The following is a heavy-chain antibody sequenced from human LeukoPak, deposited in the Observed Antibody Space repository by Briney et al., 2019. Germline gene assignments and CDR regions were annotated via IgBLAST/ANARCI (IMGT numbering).Heavy chain of an antibody. V-gene: IGHV3-30*04. CDR1: GFTFSSYA. CDR3: ARGGLDY. Sequence: GGSLRLSCAASGFTFSSYAMHWVRQAPGKGLEWVAVISYDGSNKYYADSVKGRFTISRDNSKNTLYLQMNSLRAEDTAVYYCARGGLDYWGQGILVTVSS. J-gene: IGHJ4*02. CDR2: ISYDGSNK.